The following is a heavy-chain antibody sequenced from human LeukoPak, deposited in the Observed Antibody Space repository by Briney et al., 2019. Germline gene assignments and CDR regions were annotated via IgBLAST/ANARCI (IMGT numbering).Heavy chain of an antibody. Sequence: PGGSLRLSCAASGFPFKKYWMSWVRQAPGKGLEWVSAISGSGGTTYYADSVKGRFTVSRDNSKNTLYLQMNSLRAEDTAAYYCAKDSRAGSIAVAGDYWGQGTLVTVSS. CDR3: AKDSRAGSIAVAGDY. CDR2: ISGSGGTT. V-gene: IGHV3-23*01. J-gene: IGHJ4*02. CDR1: GFPFKKYW. D-gene: IGHD6-19*01.